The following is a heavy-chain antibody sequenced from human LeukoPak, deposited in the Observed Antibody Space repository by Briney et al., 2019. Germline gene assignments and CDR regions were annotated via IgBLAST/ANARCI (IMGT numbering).Heavy chain of an antibody. CDR2: IKSKTDRGTT. D-gene: IGHD5-18*01. V-gene: IGHV3-15*01. Sequence: PGGSLTLSCAASGFTFSNVWMSWVRQAPGKGLEWVGRIKSKTDRGTTDYAAPVKGRFTISRDDSKNTLNLQMNSLKTEDTAVYYCARGYIYGYDCWGQGALVTVSS. CDR3: ARGYIYGYDC. J-gene: IGHJ4*02. CDR1: GFTFSNVW.